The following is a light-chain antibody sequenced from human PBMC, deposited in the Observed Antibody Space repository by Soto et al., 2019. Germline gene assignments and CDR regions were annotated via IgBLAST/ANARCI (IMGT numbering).Light chain of an antibody. V-gene: IGKV3-11*01. Sequence: EIVLTQSPATLSLSPGERATLSCRASPSVTNYLAWYQQKPGQPPRLLIYGAFNRAAGIPARFRGSGSGKDFTLTISSLEPEDSSVYYCQQRNIWPPVTFGQGTRLEIK. CDR1: PSVTNY. CDR3: QQRNIWPPVT. CDR2: GAF. J-gene: IGKJ5*01.